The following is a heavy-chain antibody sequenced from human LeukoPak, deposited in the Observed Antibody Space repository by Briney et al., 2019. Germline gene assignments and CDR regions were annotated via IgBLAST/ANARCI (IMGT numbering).Heavy chain of an antibody. CDR3: ATDYAYDFWSGYFL. J-gene: IGHJ4*02. D-gene: IGHD3-3*01. CDR1: GYTLTELS. CDR2: FDPEDGET. V-gene: IGHV1-24*01. Sequence: ASVKVSCKVSGYTLTELSMHWVRPAPGKGLEWMGGFDPEDGETIYAQKFQGRVTMTEDTSTDTAYMELSSLRSEDTAVYYCATDYAYDFWSGYFLWGQGTLVTVSS.